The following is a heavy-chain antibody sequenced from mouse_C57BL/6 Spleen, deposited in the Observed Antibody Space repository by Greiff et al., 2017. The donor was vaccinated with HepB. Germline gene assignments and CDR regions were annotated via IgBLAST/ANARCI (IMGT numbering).Heavy chain of an antibody. V-gene: IGHV14-4*01. CDR3: TTAGGNSPFDY. CDR2: IDPENGDT. J-gene: IGHJ2*01. CDR1: GFNIKDDY. Sequence: EVKLQQSGAELVRPGASVKLSCTASGFNIKDDYMHWVKQRPEQGLEWIGWIDPENGDTEYASKFQGKATITADTSSNTAYLQLSSLTSEDTAVYYCTTAGGNSPFDYWGQGTTLTVSS. D-gene: IGHD2-1*01.